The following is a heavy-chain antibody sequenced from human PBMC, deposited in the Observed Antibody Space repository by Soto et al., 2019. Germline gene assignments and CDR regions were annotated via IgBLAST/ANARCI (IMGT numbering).Heavy chain of an antibody. D-gene: IGHD6-6*01. CDR3: ARVSPPLDSSSSQVSEGYYYYGMDV. CDR1: GYTFTGYY. CDR2: INPNSGGT. Sequence: QVQLVQSGAEVKKPGASVKVSCKASGYTFTGYYMHWVRQAPGQGLEWMGWINPNSGGTNYAQKFQGWVTMTRDTSISTAYMELSRLRSDDTAVYYCARVSPPLDSSSSQVSEGYYYYGMDVWGQGTTVTVSS. J-gene: IGHJ6*02. V-gene: IGHV1-2*04.